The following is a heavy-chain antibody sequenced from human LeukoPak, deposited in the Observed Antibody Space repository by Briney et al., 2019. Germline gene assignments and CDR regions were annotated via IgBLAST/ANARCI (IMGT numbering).Heavy chain of an antibody. CDR1: GFTFSSYA. V-gene: IGHV3-23*01. J-gene: IGHJ3*02. D-gene: IGHD1-26*01. CDR2: ISGSGGST. Sequence: GGSLRLSCAASGFTFSSYAMSWVRQAPGKGLEWVSAISGSGGSTYYADSVKGRFTISRDNSKNTLYLQMNSLRAEDTAVYYCAKGYVSSIVGDNDAFDIWGQGTMVTVSS. CDR3: AKGYVSSIVGDNDAFDI.